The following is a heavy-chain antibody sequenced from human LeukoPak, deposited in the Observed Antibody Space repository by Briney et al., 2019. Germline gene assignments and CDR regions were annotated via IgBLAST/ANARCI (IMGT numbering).Heavy chain of an antibody. V-gene: IGHV4-39*01. Sequence: PSETLSLTCTVSGGSISSSTYYWGWIRQPPGKGLEWIGSYTGSTDYNPSPKSRVAISVDASKSQISLRLSSVTAADTAVYYCARHGPTRKQWLVGYYFDYWGQGTLVTVSS. CDR1: GGSISSSTYY. CDR2: YTGST. CDR3: ARHGPTRKQWLVGYYFDY. D-gene: IGHD6-19*01. J-gene: IGHJ4*02.